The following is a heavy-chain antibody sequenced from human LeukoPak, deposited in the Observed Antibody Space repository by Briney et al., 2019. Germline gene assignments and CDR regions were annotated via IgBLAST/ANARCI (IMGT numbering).Heavy chain of an antibody. CDR3: AKDRRRGSYYADYFDY. CDR1: GFTFSSYG. D-gene: IGHD1-26*01. V-gene: IGHV3-30*18. CDR2: ISYDGSNK. J-gene: IGHJ4*02. Sequence: GGSLRLSCAASGFTFSSYGMPWVRQAPGKGLEWVAVISYDGSNKYYADSVKGRFTISRDNSKNTLYLQMNSLRAEDTAVYYCAKDRRRGSYYADYFDYWGQGTLVTVSS.